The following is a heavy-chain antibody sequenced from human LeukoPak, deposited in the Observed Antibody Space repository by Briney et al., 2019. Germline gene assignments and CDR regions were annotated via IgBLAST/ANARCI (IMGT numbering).Heavy chain of an antibody. D-gene: IGHD5-18*01. CDR2: ISSGGST. CDR3: AKWDTSMVDAFDI. V-gene: IGHV3-23*01. CDR1: GFTVSTYA. Sequence: GSLRLSCAASGFTVSTYAMSWVRQAPGKGLEWVSAISSGGSTYYADSVKGRFTISRDNSKNTLYLQMHSLRAEDTAVYYCAKWDTSMVDAFDIWGQGTMVTVSS. J-gene: IGHJ3*02.